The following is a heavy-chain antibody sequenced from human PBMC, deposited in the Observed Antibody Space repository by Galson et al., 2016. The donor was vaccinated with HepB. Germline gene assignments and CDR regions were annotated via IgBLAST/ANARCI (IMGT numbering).Heavy chain of an antibody. D-gene: IGHD2/OR15-2a*01. Sequence: TLSLTCTVSGGSIGSGKHYWNWIRQPPGKGLEWIGNIFYIGSTYYNPSLTSRLAISVDLSKNQFTLKLSSVTVADTAVSYCARAPRGQKEGAFDVWCQGTTVTVSS. V-gene: IGHV4-31*03. CDR3: ARAPRGQKEGAFDV. CDR2: IFYIGST. CDR1: GGSIGSGKHY. J-gene: IGHJ6*02.